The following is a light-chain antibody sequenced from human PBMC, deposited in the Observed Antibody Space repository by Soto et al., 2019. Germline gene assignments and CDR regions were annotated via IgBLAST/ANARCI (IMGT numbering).Light chain of an antibody. Sequence: EIVMTQSPATLSVSPGERATLSCRASQSVSNNLAWYQQKPGQAPRLLIYGTFTRATGIPARFSGSGSGTEFTLTITGLHSEVSAVFFCQQYDNWPPIPFGPGTKVDIK. V-gene: IGKV3-15*01. CDR1: QSVSNN. CDR2: GTF. J-gene: IGKJ3*01. CDR3: QQYDNWPPIP.